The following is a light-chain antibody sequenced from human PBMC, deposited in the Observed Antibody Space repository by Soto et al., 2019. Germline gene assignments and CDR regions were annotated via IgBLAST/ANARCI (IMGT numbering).Light chain of an antibody. J-gene: IGLJ2*01. V-gene: IGLV2-14*01. CDR1: SSDVGGYNY. CDR3: SSYTRSSTLGV. CDR2: DVS. Sequence: QSVLTQPASVSGSPGQSITISFTGTSSDVGGYNYVSWYQQHPGKAPKLMIYDVSNRPSGVSNRFSGSKSGNTASLTISGLQAEDEADYYCSSYTRSSTLGVFGGGTKLPVL.